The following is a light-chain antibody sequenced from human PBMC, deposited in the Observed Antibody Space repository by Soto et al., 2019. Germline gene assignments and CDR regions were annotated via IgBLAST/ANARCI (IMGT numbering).Light chain of an antibody. CDR1: QSVGGN. V-gene: IGKV3-15*01. J-gene: IGKJ1*01. CDR2: GAS. Sequence: EIVMTQLPDTLSVSPGERATLSCRGSQSVGGNLAWYQQRPGQAPRLLIYGASIRATDVPARFSGSGSGTESTLTISSLQSEDFAVYFCQHYDNWPPWTFGQGTKVDIK. CDR3: QHYDNWPPWT.